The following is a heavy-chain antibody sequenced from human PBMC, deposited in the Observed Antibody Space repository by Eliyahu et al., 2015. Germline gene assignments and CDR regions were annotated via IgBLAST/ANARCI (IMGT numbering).Heavy chain of an antibody. V-gene: IGHV4-34*01. J-gene: IGHJ4*02. Sequence: QVQLQQWGAGLLKPSETLSLTCAVYGGSFSGYYWSWIRQPPGKGLEWIGEINHSGSTNYNPSLKSRVTISVDTSKNQFSLKLSSVTAADTAVYYCARGAEYRPSSAFDYWGQGTLVTVSS. CDR2: INHSGST. CDR3: ARGAEYRPSSAFDY. CDR1: GGSFSGYY. D-gene: IGHD2/OR15-2a*01.